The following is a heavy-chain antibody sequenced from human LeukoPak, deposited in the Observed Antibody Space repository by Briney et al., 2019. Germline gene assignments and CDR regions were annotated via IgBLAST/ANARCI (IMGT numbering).Heavy chain of an antibody. V-gene: IGHV4-39*02. CDR2: VYYSGTT. D-gene: IGHD6-19*01. CDR3: ASHLRYSSGWYNWFDP. Sequence: PSETLSLTCNVSGGSIGRRNYYWGWIRQPPGKGLEWIGSVYYSGTTHYNSSLKSRVSISVDTSKNHFSLKLNSVTAADTAMYYCASHLRYSSGWYNWFDPWGQGTSVTVSS. CDR1: GGSIGRRNYY. J-gene: IGHJ5*02.